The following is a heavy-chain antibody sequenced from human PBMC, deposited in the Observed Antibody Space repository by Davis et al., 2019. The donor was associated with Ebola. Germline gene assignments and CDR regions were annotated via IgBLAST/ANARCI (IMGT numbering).Heavy chain of an antibody. D-gene: IGHD6-13*01. Sequence: ASVKVSCKASGYMFISYAMYWVRQAPGERLEWMGWINAGNGNTKYSQKFQGRVTFTRDTSASTAHMELSSLRSEDTAVYYCARGISWVYQGFDYWGQGTLVTVSS. V-gene: IGHV1-3*01. CDR2: INAGNGNT. CDR3: ARGISWVYQGFDY. CDR1: GYMFISYA. J-gene: IGHJ4*02.